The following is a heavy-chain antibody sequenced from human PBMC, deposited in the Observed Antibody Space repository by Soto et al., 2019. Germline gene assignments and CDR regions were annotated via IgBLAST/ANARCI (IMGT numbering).Heavy chain of an antibody. V-gene: IGHV4-39*01. CDR3: ARHATLGRWLQFDY. J-gene: IGHJ4*02. CDR1: GGSISSSSYY. CDR2: IYYSGST. Sequence: QLQLQESGPGLVKPSETLSLTCTVSGGSISSSSYYWGWIRQPPGKGLEWIGSIYYSGSTYYNPSLKSRVTISVDTSKNQFSLKLSSVTAADTAVYYCARHATLGRWLQFDYWGQGTLVTVSS. D-gene: IGHD5-12*01.